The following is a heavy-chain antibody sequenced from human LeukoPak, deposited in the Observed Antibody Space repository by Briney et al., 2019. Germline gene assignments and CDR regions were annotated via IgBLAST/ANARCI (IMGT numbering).Heavy chain of an antibody. J-gene: IGHJ4*02. CDR2: IYVRNYT. V-gene: IGHV3-53*01. D-gene: IGHD3-9*01. CDR1: GFTVSSNF. Sequence: PGGSLRLSCAASGFTVSSNFMSWVRQAPGGGLGSGSIIYVRNYTYYADSIKGRITISSHNSKNTLSLQMNKLRAELTVIYYCAKDPAPPLVPARFDWYPKGPFDYWGQGTLVTVSS. CDR3: AKDPAPPLVPARFDWYPKGPFDY.